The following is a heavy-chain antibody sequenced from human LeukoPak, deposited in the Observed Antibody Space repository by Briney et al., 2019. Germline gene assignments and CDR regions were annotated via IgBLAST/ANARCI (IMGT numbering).Heavy chain of an antibody. V-gene: IGHV3-30*04. CDR2: ISYDGSNK. CDR1: GFTFSSYA. Sequence: GGSLGLSCAASGFTFSSYAMHWVRQAPGKGLEWVAVISYDGSNKYYADSVKGRFTISRDNSKNTLYLQMNSLRAEDTAVYYCARDGSGCSGGSCYSGTFFDYWGQGTLVTVSS. J-gene: IGHJ4*02. D-gene: IGHD2-15*01. CDR3: ARDGSGCSGGSCYSGTFFDY.